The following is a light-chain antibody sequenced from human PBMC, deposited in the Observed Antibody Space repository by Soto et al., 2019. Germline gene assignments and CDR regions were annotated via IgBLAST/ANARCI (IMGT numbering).Light chain of an antibody. J-gene: IGKJ3*01. V-gene: IGKV2-30*01. CDR1: QSLVYSDGNIF. CDR3: EPNTHWPCT. Sequence: DAVLTQSPLSLPVSLGQPAAISCRSSQSLVYSDGNIFLNWFEQRPGQSPRRLSYHVSKRISGVQDRFSGIWSGSDFTLKLSRAELENAGVYSCEPNTHWPCTYSSGTKVEI. CDR2: HVS.